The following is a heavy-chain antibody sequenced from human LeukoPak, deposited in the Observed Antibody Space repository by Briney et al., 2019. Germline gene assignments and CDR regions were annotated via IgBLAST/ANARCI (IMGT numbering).Heavy chain of an antibody. CDR3: ARAFRSCDSTSCYFAFDT. Sequence: RXSXXXXGFTXXXYAMNWVRQAPGKGLEWVSSIRNGGGDTYADSVKGRFTVSRDNSKNTLYLQMNSLRAEDTAVYFCARAFRSCDSTSCYFAFDTWGQGTLVTVSS. D-gene: IGHD2-2*01. CDR1: GFTXXXYA. J-gene: IGHJ3*02. CDR2: IRNGGGDT. V-gene: IGHV3-23*01.